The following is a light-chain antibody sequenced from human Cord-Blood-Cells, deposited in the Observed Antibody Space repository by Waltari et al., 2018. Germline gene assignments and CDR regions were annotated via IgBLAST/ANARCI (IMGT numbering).Light chain of an antibody. CDR2: GAS. Sequence: EIVMTQSPATLSVSPGERANLSCTASQSVSSNLAWYQQKPGQAPRLLIYGASTRATGIPARFSGSGSGTEFTLTISSLQSEDFAVYYCQQYNNWPALTFGGGTKVEIK. V-gene: IGKV3-15*01. J-gene: IGKJ4*01. CDR1: QSVSSN. CDR3: QQYNNWPALT.